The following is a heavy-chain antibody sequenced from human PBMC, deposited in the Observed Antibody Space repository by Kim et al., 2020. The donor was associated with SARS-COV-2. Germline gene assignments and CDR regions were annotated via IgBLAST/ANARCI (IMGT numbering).Heavy chain of an antibody. CDR1: GGSVSSGSYY. CDR2: IYYSGST. D-gene: IGHD4-17*01. V-gene: IGHV4-61*01. J-gene: IGHJ5*02. CDR3: ARVSDYGDYSPNWFDP. Sequence: SETLSLTCTVSGGSVSSGSYYWSWIRQPPGKGLEWIGYIYYSGSTNYNPSLKSRVTISVDTSKNQFSLKLSSVTAADTAVYYCARVSDYGDYSPNWFDPWGQGTLVTVSS.